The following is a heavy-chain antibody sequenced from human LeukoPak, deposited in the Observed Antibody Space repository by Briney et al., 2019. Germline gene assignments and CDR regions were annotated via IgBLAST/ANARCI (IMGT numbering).Heavy chain of an antibody. Sequence: SETLSLTCTVSGGSISSSSYYWGWIRQPPGKGLEWIGSIYYSGSTYYNPSLKSRVTISVDTSKNQFSLKLSSVTAADTAVYYCARHPSNQEAMDVWGKETTVTVSS. CDR1: GGSISSSSYY. J-gene: IGHJ6*04. V-gene: IGHV4-39*01. CDR3: ARHPSNQEAMDV. CDR2: IYYSGST.